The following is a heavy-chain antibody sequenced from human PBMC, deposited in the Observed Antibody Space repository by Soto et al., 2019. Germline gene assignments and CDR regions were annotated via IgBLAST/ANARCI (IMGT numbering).Heavy chain of an antibody. CDR1: GGSFSGYY. CDR3: ARETYGDYVGYFDP. Sequence: SETLCLTCAVYGGSFSGYYWSWIRQPPGKGLEWIGEINHSGSTNYNPSLKSRVTISVDTSKNQFSLKVSSVTAADTAVYYCARETYGDYVGYFDPWGQGTLVTVSS. CDR2: INHSGST. D-gene: IGHD4-17*01. V-gene: IGHV4-34*01. J-gene: IGHJ5*02.